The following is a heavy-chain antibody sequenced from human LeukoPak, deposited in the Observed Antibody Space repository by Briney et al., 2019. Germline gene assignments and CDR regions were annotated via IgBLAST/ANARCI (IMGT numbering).Heavy chain of an antibody. CDR2: ISAYDSDT. CDR3: ARDGGLYCSGGNCYGGLDYYYYMDV. J-gene: IGHJ6*03. D-gene: IGHD2-15*01. V-gene: IGHV1-18*01. Sequence: GASVKVSCKASGFTFIRYGFSWLRQAPGQGLEWMGWISAYDSDTRYAQRFQGRVTITTDTSTNTVYMELRSLTSDDTAVYYCARDGGLYCSGGNCYGGLDYYYYMDVWGKGTTVTVSS. CDR1: GFTFIRYG.